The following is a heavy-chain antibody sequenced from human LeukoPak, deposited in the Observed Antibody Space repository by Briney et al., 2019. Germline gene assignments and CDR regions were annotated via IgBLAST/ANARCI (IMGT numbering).Heavy chain of an antibody. CDR3: ASNYDILTGYYRASLYYMDV. V-gene: IGHV1-2*02. J-gene: IGHJ6*03. CDR1: GYTFTGYY. Sequence: GASVKVSCKASGYTFTGYYMHWVRQAPGQGLEWMGWINPNSGGTNYAQKFQGRVTMTRDTSISTAYMELSRLRSDDTAVYYCASNYDILTGYYRASLYYMDVWGKGTTVTVSS. D-gene: IGHD3-9*01. CDR2: INPNSGGT.